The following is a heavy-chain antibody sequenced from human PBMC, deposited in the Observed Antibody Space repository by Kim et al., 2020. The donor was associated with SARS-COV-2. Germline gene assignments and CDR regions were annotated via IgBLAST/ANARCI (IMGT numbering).Heavy chain of an antibody. CDR1: GFTFSNYA. CDR3: AKDSRSDTDGYYFDY. Sequence: GGSLRLSCAASGFTFSNYAMHWIRHVPGKGLEWVAVISHDGSQKFYADFVEGRFTISRDNSKNTLDVQMTSLRVEDTAVYYCAKDSRSDTDGYYFDYWGQGTLVSVSS. J-gene: IGHJ4*02. D-gene: IGHD3-22*01. V-gene: IGHV3-30*18. CDR2: ISHDGSQK.